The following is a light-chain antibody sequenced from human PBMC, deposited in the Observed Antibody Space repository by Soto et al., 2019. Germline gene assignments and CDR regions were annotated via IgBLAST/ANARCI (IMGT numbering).Light chain of an antibody. Sequence: QSVPTQPPSVSWAPGQRVTISYAGRSSNIGASYDVHWYQQLPGTAPKVVIYGSGNRPSGVPDRFSGSKSGTSASLAIAGIQAEDEADYYCQSYDSSLSGYVFGTGTKLTVL. J-gene: IGLJ1*01. CDR2: GSG. V-gene: IGLV1-40*01. CDR1: SSNIGASYD. CDR3: QSYDSSLSGYV.